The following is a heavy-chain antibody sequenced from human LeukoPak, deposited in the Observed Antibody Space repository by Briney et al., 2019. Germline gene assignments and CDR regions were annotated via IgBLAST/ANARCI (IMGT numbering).Heavy chain of an antibody. V-gene: IGHV4-39*01. CDR1: GGSISSSSYY. CDR3: ARHRYGTFDY. D-gene: IGHD2-8*01. Sequence: KPSETLSLTCTVSGGSISSSSYYWGWIRQPPGKGLEWIGSINYSGNTYYNPSLKSRVTMSVDTSKNQLSLKLSSVTATDTAVYYCARHRYGTFDYWGQGTPVTVSS. J-gene: IGHJ4*02. CDR2: INYSGNT.